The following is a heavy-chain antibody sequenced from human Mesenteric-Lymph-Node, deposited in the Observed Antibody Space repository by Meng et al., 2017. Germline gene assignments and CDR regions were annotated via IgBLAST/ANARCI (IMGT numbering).Heavy chain of an antibody. CDR1: GFTFSDHY. J-gene: IGHJ6*02. CDR2: TRNKANGYTT. D-gene: IGHD3-10*01. V-gene: IGHV3-72*01. CDR3: AKGRRIGELLNRRYYYGMDV. Sequence: GGSLRLSCEASGFTFSDHYMDWVRQAPGKGLEWVGRTRNKANGYTTEHAASVRGRFIVSRDDSKNSLYLQMNSLKTEDTAVYYCAKGRRIGELLNRRYYYGMDVWGQGTTVTVSS.